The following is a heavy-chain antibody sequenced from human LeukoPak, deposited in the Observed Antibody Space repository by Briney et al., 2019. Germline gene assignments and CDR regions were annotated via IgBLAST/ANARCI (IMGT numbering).Heavy chain of an antibody. J-gene: IGHJ4*02. CDR2: IYHSGNT. D-gene: IGHD4-17*01. V-gene: IGHV4-4*02. Sequence: PSETLSLTCAVSGGSISSSKWWSWVRQPPGKGVGGGGEIYHSGNTNYNPSLKGRVSISVDKSKNQFSLKLSSVTAGDTAVYYCARSRSDNGDYVYWGQGTLVTVSS. CDR3: ARSRSDNGDYVY. CDR1: GGSISSSKW.